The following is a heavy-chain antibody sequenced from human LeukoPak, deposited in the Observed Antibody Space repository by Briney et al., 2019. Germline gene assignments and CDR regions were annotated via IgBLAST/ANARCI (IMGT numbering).Heavy chain of an antibody. CDR3: ARNPPYYYDSSGYDHYYYYYMDV. CDR2: IYTSGST. V-gene: IGHV4-4*09. Sequence: PSETLSLTCTVSGASISSYYCSWIRQPPEKGLEWIGYIYTSGSTNYNPSLKSRVTISVDTSKNQFSLKLSSVTAADTAVYYCARNPPYYYDSSGYDHYYYYYMDVWGKGTTVTVSS. J-gene: IGHJ6*03. CDR1: GASISSYY. D-gene: IGHD3-22*01.